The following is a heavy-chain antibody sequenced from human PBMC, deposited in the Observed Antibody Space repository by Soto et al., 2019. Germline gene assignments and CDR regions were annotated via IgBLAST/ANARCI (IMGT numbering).Heavy chain of an antibody. CDR2: ITWNGGNT. J-gene: IGHJ6*02. CDR3: ERENLSFGSALDV. CDR1: GFMFDDYN. D-gene: IGHD3-3*01. Sequence: XVSLRLSFAASGFMFDDYNMHWVGQAPGKGLEWVSLITWNGGNTYYADSVKGRFTISRDGTTQSVSLQMTGLKREDTGLYYCERENLSFGSALDVCGQGTTVTVSS. V-gene: IGHV3-43*01.